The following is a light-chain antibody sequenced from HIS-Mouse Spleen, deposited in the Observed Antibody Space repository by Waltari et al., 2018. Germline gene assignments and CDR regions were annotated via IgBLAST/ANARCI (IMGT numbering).Light chain of an antibody. CDR3: SSYTSSSTLV. CDR1: SSDVGGYHY. Sequence: QSALTQPASVSGSPGQSITISCTGTSSDVGGYHYVFWYQQHPGNAPKLLIYQVSNRPSGVSNRFSGAKSGKTASLTISGLQAEDEADYYCSSYTSSSTLVFGGGTKLTVL. V-gene: IGLV2-14*01. J-gene: IGLJ2*01. CDR2: QVS.